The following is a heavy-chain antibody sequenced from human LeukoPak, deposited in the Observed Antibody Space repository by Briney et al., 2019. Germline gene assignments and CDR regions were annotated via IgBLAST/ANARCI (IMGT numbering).Heavy chain of an antibody. CDR1: GFTFSGSA. CDR3: TSDEVDTAMVGFDY. J-gene: IGHJ4*02. CDR2: IRSKANSYAT. D-gene: IGHD5-18*01. Sequence: GGSLRLSCAASGFTFSGSAMHWVRQASGKGPEWVGRIRSKANSYATAYAASVKGRFTISGDDSKNTAYLQMNSLKTEDTAVYYCTSDEVDTAMVGFDYWGQGTLVTVSS. V-gene: IGHV3-73*01.